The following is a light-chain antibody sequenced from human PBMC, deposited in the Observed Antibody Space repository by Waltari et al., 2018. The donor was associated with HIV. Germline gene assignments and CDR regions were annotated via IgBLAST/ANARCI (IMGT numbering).Light chain of an antibody. CDR1: SSNIGANYD. V-gene: IGLV1-40*01. CDR3: QSYDTRSSGFLV. CDR2: GNI. J-gene: IGLJ3*02. Sequence: QSVLTQPPSVSGAPGQTVTISCTGSSSNIGANYDVHWYQQLPGRAPKVLVYGNIYLPPGVPDRLSGSKSGTSASLPITGLQADDEGYYYCQSYDTRSSGFLVFGGGTKVTVL.